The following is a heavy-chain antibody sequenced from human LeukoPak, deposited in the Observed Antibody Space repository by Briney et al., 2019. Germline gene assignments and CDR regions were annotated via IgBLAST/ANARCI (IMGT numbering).Heavy chain of an antibody. Sequence: GGSLRLSSAASGFTSSDYYMSWIRQAPGKGLEWVSYISSSSSYTNYADSVKGRFTISRDNAKNSLYLQMNSLRAEDTAVYYCARGDSLTTAVDYWGQGTLVTVSS. CDR1: GFTSSDYY. J-gene: IGHJ4*02. CDR3: ARGDSLTTAVDY. D-gene: IGHD4/OR15-4a*01. CDR2: ISSSSSYT. V-gene: IGHV3-11*06.